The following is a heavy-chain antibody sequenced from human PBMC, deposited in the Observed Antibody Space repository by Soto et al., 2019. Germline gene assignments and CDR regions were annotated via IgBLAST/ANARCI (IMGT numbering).Heavy chain of an antibody. V-gene: IGHV4-59*08. CDR1: GDSMRSHY. Sequence: SETLSLTCTVSGDSMRSHYWNWVRQTPGKGLEWIGCIYFSGSTNYNPSLKSRVTISVDTSKNQFSLKLSSVTAADTAVYYCARQKNYDYYYGMDVWGQGTTVT. J-gene: IGHJ6*02. CDR3: ARQKNYDYYYGMDV. CDR2: IYFSGST.